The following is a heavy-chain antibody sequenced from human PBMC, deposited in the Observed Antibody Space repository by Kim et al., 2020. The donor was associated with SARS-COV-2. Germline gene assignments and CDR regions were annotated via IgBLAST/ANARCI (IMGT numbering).Heavy chain of an antibody. D-gene: IGHD3-22*01. CDR2: ISWNSGSI. CDR3: AKDNRRYYDSSGFDY. V-gene: IGHV3-9*01. J-gene: IGHJ4*02. CDR1: GFTFDDYA. Sequence: GGSLRLSCAASGFTFDDYAMHWVRQAPGKGLEWVSGISWNSGSIGYADSVKGRFTISRDNAKNSLYLQMNSLRAEDTALYYCAKDNRRYYDSSGFDYWGQGTLVTVSS.